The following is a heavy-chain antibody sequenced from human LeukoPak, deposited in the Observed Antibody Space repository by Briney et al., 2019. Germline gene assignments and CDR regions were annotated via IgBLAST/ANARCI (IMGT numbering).Heavy chain of an antibody. CDR1: GYTLTSYG. D-gene: IGHD3-3*01. J-gene: IGHJ4*02. V-gene: IGHV1-18*01. Sequence: GASVKVSCKASGYTLTSYGISWVRQAPGQGLEWMGWISPYNGNTNYAQKLQGRVTMTTDTSTNTAYMELRSLKSDDTAVYYCARDVAYYDFWGQGTLVTVSS. CDR3: ARDVAYYDF. CDR2: ISPYNGNT.